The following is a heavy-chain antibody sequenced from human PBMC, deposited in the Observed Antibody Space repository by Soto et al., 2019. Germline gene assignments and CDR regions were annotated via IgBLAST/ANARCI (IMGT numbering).Heavy chain of an antibody. Sequence: SETLSLTCTVSGGSISSGDYYWSWIRHPPGNGLEWIGYIYYSGSTYYNPSLKSRVTISVDTSKNQFSLKLSSVTAADTAVYYCASLVVPAAIRAYYYYGMDVWGQGTTVTV. CDR1: GGSISSGDYY. D-gene: IGHD2-2*02. V-gene: IGHV4-30-4*01. J-gene: IGHJ6*02. CDR3: ASLVVPAAIRAYYYYGMDV. CDR2: IYYSGST.